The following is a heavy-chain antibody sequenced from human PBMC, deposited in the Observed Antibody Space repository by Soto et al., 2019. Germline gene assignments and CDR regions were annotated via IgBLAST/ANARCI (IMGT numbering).Heavy chain of an antibody. CDR3: ARTNPNYYYYGMDV. V-gene: IGHV4-31*03. Sequence: QVQLQESGPGLVKPSQTLSLTCTVSGGSISSGGYYWSWIRQHPGKGLEWIGYIYYSGSTYYNPSLKSRVTISVDTSKNQFSLKLSSVTAADTAVYYCARTNPNYYYYGMDVWGQGTTVTVSS. CDR2: IYYSGST. CDR1: GGSISSGGYY. J-gene: IGHJ6*02.